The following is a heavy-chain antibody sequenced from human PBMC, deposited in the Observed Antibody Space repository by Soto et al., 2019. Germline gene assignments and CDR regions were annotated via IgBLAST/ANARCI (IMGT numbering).Heavy chain of an antibody. CDR3: ARAPDGSGAYYYFDY. D-gene: IGHD3-22*01. CDR1: GFTFRNYW. J-gene: IGHJ4*02. V-gene: IGHV3-7*03. CDR2: INRDGSET. Sequence: EVLLVESGGDLVQLGGSLRLACAASGFTFRNYWMSWVRQAPGKGLQWVANINRDGSETYYVDSVKGRFTISRDNAENSLYLQMNSLRDEDTAVYYCARAPDGSGAYYYFDYWGQGSLVTVSS.